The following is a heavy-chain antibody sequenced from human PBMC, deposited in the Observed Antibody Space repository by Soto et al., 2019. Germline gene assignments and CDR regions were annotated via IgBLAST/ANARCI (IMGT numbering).Heavy chain of an antibody. D-gene: IGHD3-10*01. CDR3: AKVPMVRGWSPFDP. J-gene: IGHJ5*02. V-gene: IGHV3-23*01. CDR2: ISGGGGST. CDR1: GFTFSSYV. Sequence: GGSLRLSCAASGFTFSSYVMSWVRQAPGKGLELVSGISGGGGSTYYADSVKGRFTISRDNSKNTLYLQMNSLRAEDTAVYYCAKVPMVRGWSPFDPWGQGTLVTVSS.